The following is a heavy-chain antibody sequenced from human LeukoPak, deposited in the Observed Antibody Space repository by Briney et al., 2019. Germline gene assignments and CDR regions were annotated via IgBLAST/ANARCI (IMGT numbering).Heavy chain of an antibody. V-gene: IGHV4-39*02. Sequence: SETLSLTCTVSGGSIRSGSHYWAWIRQPPGKGLEWIGSIYYSGSAYYNPSLENRVTISIDTSKNHFSLKLSSLSAADTSVYYCAKRDDSGGNLVDLWGQGTLVTVS. D-gene: IGHD3-22*01. J-gene: IGHJ4*02. CDR2: IYYSGSA. CDR3: AKRDDSGGNLVDL. CDR1: GGSIRSGSHY.